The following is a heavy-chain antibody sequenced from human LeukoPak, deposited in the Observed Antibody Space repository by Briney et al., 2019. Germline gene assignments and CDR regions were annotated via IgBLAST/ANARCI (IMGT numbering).Heavy chain of an antibody. Sequence: PGGSLRLSCAASGFTFSSYEMSWVRQAPGKGLEWISYISSRTTTIYYADSVKGRFTISRDNAKNSLSLQMNSLRDEDTAVYYCVRDQTARFDYWGQGTLVTVSS. CDR2: ISSRTTTI. CDR1: GFTFSSYE. D-gene: IGHD5-18*01. J-gene: IGHJ4*02. CDR3: VRDQTARFDY. V-gene: IGHV3-48*03.